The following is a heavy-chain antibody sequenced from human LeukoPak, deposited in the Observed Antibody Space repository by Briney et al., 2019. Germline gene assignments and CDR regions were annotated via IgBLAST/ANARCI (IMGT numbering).Heavy chain of an antibody. Sequence: GGSLRLSCAASGFTFSSYGMHWVRQAPGKGLEWVAVISYDGSNKYYADSVKGRFTISRDNSKNTLYLQMNSLRAEDTAVYYCARYCSSTSCLFDYWGQGTLVTVSS. J-gene: IGHJ4*02. V-gene: IGHV3-30*03. CDR2: ISYDGSNK. D-gene: IGHD2-2*01. CDR1: GFTFSSYG. CDR3: ARYCSSTSCLFDY.